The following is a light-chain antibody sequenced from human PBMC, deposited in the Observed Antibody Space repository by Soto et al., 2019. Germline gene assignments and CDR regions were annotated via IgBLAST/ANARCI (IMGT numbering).Light chain of an antibody. CDR2: NVY. J-gene: IGLJ1*01. V-gene: IGLV2-14*03. CDR1: SSNVGAYNF. Sequence: QSALTQPASVSGSPGPSITISCTGTSSNVGAYNFVSWHQQHPGKAPKLMIYNVYDRPSGISYRFSGSKSGNTASLTISGLQGEDEADYYCSAYTVSRTYVFGTGTQLTVL. CDR3: SAYTVSRTYV.